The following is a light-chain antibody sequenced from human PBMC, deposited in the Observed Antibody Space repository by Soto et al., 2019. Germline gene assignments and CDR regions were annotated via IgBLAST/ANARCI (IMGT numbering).Light chain of an antibody. CDR1: SSEVGGYNY. Sequence: QSVLTQPASVSGSPGQSITISCTGTSSEVGGYNYVSWYQQHPDKAPKLMIFDVSSRPSGVSNRFSGSKSGSTASLTISGLQAEDEADYYCSSYTSSTHVVFGGGTKLTVL. CDR2: DVS. V-gene: IGLV2-14*03. J-gene: IGLJ2*01. CDR3: SSYTSSTHVV.